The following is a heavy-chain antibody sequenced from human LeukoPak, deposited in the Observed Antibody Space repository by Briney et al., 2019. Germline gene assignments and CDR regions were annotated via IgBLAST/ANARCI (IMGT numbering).Heavy chain of an antibody. CDR2: IYSGGST. CDR3: AKALKDSSGYPDAFDI. J-gene: IGHJ3*02. Sequence: PGGSLRLSCAASGFTVSSNYMSWVRQAPGKGLEWVSVIYSGGSTYYADSVKGRFTISRDNSMNTLYLQMNSLRAEDTALYYCAKALKDSSGYPDAFDIWGQGTMVTVSS. CDR1: GFTVSSNY. V-gene: IGHV3-53*05. D-gene: IGHD3-22*01.